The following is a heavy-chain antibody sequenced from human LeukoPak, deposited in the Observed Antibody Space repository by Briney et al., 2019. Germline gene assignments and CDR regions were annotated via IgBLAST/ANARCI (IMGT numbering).Heavy chain of an antibody. Sequence: GGSLRLSCAASGFTFRHCAMHWVRQAPGKGLEGVALISNAGNDKYYADSVKGRFTVSRDNSKNTLFLQMNSLRPEDTAVYYCARENYGDLYFDYWGQGTLVTVSS. CDR1: GFTFRHCA. D-gene: IGHD4-17*01. V-gene: IGHV3-30*04. CDR2: ISNAGNDK. J-gene: IGHJ4*02. CDR3: ARENYGDLYFDY.